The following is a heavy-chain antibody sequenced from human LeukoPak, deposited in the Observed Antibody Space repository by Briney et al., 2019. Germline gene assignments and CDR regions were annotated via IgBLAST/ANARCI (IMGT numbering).Heavy chain of an antibody. Sequence: PSETLSLTCTVSGGSISSYYWSWIRQPPGKGLEWIGYIYYSGSTNYNPSLKSRVTISVDTSKNQFSLKLSPVTAADTAVYYCARDRGYSYGDYYYYYYMDVWGKGTTVTVSS. V-gene: IGHV4-59*01. CDR2: IYYSGST. J-gene: IGHJ6*03. CDR1: GGSISSYY. CDR3: ARDRGYSYGDYYYYYYMDV. D-gene: IGHD5-18*01.